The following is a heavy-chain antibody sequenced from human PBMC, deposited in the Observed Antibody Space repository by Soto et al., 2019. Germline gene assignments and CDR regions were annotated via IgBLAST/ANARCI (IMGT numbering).Heavy chain of an antibody. CDR1: GYTFTNYH. CDR3: ARERSNNSSWSDGLDI. J-gene: IGHJ3*02. D-gene: IGHD6-13*01. Sequence: ASVKVSRKASGYTFTNYHINWVRLATGQGLECMGWMNPNSGNTGYAQKFQGRVTMTRNTSISTAYMELGSLRSEDTAVYYCARERSNNSSWSDGLDIWGQGTMVTGS. CDR2: MNPNSGNT. V-gene: IGHV1-8*01.